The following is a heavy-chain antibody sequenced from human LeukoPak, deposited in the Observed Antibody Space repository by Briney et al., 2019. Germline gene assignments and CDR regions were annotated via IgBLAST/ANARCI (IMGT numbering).Heavy chain of an antibody. D-gene: IGHD1-7*01. Sequence: SETLSLTCTVSGGSISSYYWSWIRQPPGKGLEWIGYIYYSGSTNYNPSLKSRVTISVDTSKNQFSLKLSSVTAAHTAVYYCARGRIRRDNWNCVGWYWFDPWGQGTLVTVSS. CDR1: GGSISSYY. J-gene: IGHJ5*02. CDR3: ARGRIRRDNWNCVGWYWFDP. CDR2: IYYSGST. V-gene: IGHV4-59*01.